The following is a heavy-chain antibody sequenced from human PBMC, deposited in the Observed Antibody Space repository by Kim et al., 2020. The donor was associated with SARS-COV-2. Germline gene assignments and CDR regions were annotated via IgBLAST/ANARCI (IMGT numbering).Heavy chain of an antibody. Sequence: GATYTPGSVKGRFTISRENAKNSLYLQMNSLRAGDTAVYYCARERWDGMDVWGQGTTVTVSS. J-gene: IGHJ6*02. CDR3: ARERWDGMDV. V-gene: IGHV3-13*01. D-gene: IGHD1-26*01. CDR2: GAT.